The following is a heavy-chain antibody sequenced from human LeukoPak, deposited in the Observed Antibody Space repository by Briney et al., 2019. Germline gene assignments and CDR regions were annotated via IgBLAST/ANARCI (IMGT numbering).Heavy chain of an antibody. D-gene: IGHD4-17*01. J-gene: IGHJ5*02. CDR3: ASMTTVTTNWFDP. CDR2: ISGSGGST. V-gene: IGHV3-23*01. CDR1: GFTFSSYA. Sequence: GGSLRLSCAASGFTFSSYAMSWVRQAPGKGLEWVSAISGSGGSTYYADSVKGRFTISRDNSKNTLYLQMSSLRAEDTAVYYCASMTTVTTNWFDPWGQGTLVTVSS.